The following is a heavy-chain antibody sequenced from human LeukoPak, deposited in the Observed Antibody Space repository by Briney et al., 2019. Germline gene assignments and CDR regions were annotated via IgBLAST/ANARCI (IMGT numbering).Heavy chain of an antibody. V-gene: IGHV3-33*01. D-gene: IGHD3-16*02. J-gene: IGHJ4*02. CDR1: GFTFSSYG. CDR3: ARDSFYYDYVWGNYRPMYYFDY. Sequence: PGRSLRLSCAASGFTFSSYGMHWVRQAPGKGLEWVAVIWYDGSNKYYADSVKGRFTISRDNSKNTLYLQMNSLRAEDTAVYYCARDSFYYDYVWGNYRPMYYFDYWGQGTLVTVSS. CDR2: IWYDGSNK.